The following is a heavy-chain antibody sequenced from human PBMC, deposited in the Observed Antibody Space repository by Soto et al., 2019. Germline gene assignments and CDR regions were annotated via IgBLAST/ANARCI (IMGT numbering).Heavy chain of an antibody. V-gene: IGHV1-69*06. J-gene: IGHJ6*04. D-gene: IGHD3-3*01. CDR1: GGTFSSYA. Sequence: QVQLVQSGAEVKKPGSSVKVSCKASGGTFSSYAISWVRQAPGQGLEWMGGIIPIFGTANYAQKFQGRVTITADKPTNTAYRERSSLSSEDTAVYYCAREGGPAILGSMYYPYYVRDVWAKGTTVPVSS. CDR2: IIPIFGTA. CDR3: AREGGPAILGSMYYPYYVRDV.